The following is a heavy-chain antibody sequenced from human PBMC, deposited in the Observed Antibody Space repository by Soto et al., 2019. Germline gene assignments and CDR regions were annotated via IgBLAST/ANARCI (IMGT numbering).Heavy chain of an antibody. CDR1: GCTIIDAC. CDR2: IKSKADGATT. Sequence: RHCCAAAGCTIIDACMNWIRKNTRKGLEWVGRIKSKADGATTDYAAPVNGRFTVSRDDSKNMLYLQMDSLKIDDTAVYYCAADLPGHGGGYEFDFWGEGTLVTVSS. V-gene: IGHV3-15*07. CDR3: AADLPGHGGGYEFDF. J-gene: IGHJ4*01. D-gene: IGHD2-15*01.